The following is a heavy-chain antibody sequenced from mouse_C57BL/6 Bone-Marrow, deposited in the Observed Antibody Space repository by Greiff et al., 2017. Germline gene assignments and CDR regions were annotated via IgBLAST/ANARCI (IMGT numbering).Heavy chain of an antibody. CDR1: GFNIKDDY. CDR2: IDPENGDT. CDR3: TITTVVEAC. Sequence: EVQVVESGAELVRPGASVKLSCTASGFNIKDDYMHWVKQRPEQGLEWIGWIDPENGDTEYASKFQGKATITADTSSNTAYLQLSSLTSEDTAVYYCTITTVVEACWGQGTLVTVSA. J-gene: IGHJ3*01. D-gene: IGHD1-1*01. V-gene: IGHV14-4*01.